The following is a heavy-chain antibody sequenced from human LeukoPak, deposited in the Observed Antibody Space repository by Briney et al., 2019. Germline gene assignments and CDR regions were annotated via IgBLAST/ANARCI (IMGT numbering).Heavy chain of an antibody. CDR1: GYTFTSYD. Sequence: GASVKVSCKASGYTFTSYDINWVRQATGQGLEWMGWMNPNSGNTGYAQKFQGRVTMTRNTSISTAYMELSSLRSEDTAVYYCARDWRYCSSTSCYRLMHYWGQGTLVTVSS. V-gene: IGHV1-8*01. D-gene: IGHD2-2*01. J-gene: IGHJ4*02. CDR2: MNPNSGNT. CDR3: ARDWRYCSSTSCYRLMHY.